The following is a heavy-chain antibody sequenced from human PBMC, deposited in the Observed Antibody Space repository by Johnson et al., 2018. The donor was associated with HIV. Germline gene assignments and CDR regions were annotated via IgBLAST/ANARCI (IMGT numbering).Heavy chain of an antibody. V-gene: IGHV3-30*03. D-gene: IGHD3-10*01. J-gene: IGHJ3*02. Sequence: QVQLVESGGGVVQPGRSLGLSCTATGFTFSRNAMHWVRQPPGKGLEWVAVISSDGTEMHYGDSVRGRFTISRDNAKNSLYLQMNSLRAEDTAVYYCARERATLWFRASGAAFDIWGQGTMVTVSS. CDR1: GFTFSRNA. CDR3: ARERATLWFRASGAAFDI. CDR2: ISSDGTEM.